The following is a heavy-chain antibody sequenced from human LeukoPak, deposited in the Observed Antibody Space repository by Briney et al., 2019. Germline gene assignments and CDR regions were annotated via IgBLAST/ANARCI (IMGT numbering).Heavy chain of an antibody. V-gene: IGHV3-33*01. CDR1: GFTFSSYG. CDR3: ARDTKSGYYSLFQH. Sequence: PGRSLRLSCAASGFTFSSYGMHWVRQAPGKGLEWVAVIWYDGSNKYYADSVKGRFTISRDNSKNTLYLQMNSLRAEDTAVYYCARDTKSGYYSLFQHWGQGTLVTVSS. J-gene: IGHJ1*01. D-gene: IGHD3-22*01. CDR2: IWYDGSNK.